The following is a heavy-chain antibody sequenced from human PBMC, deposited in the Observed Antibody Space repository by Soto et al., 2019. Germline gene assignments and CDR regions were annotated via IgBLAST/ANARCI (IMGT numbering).Heavy chain of an antibody. V-gene: IGHV4-34*01. Sequence: SETLSLTCAVYGGSFSGYYWSWIRQPPGKGLEWIGEINHSGSTNYNPSLKSRVTISVDTSKNQFSLKLSSVTAADTAVYYCARVRDFWSGYYSPYYYYMDVWGKGTTVTVSS. CDR3: ARVRDFWSGYYSPYYYYMDV. J-gene: IGHJ6*03. CDR1: GGSFSGYY. D-gene: IGHD3-3*01. CDR2: INHSGST.